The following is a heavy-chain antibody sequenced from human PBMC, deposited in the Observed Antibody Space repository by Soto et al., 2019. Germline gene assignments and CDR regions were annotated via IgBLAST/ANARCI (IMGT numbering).Heavy chain of an antibody. D-gene: IGHD6-6*01. CDR1: GGTFSSYA. J-gene: IGHJ3*02. CDR2: IIPVFGSA. V-gene: IGHV1-69*01. CDR3: ARGLRYSSSHHDAFDI. Sequence: QVQLVQSGAEVNKPGSSVKVSCKASGGTFSSYAINWVRQAPGQGLEWVGGIIPVFGSANYAQKFQGRVTITADESRTTAYMELSSLRSDDTAVYFCARGLRYSSSHHDAFDIWGQGTMVIVSS.